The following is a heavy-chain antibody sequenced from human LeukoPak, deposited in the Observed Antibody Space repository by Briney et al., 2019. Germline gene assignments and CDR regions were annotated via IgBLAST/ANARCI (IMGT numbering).Heavy chain of an antibody. CDR1: GYTFTNYG. CDR3: ARDQLAVAGTCYFDY. J-gene: IGHJ4*02. V-gene: IGHV1-18*01. Sequence: ASVKVSCKASGYTFTNYGISWVRQAPGQGLEWMEWISAYNGNTNYAQKLQGRVTMTTDTSTSTAYMELRSLRSDDTAVYYCARDQLAVAGTCYFDYWGQGTLVTVSS. D-gene: IGHD6-19*01. CDR2: ISAYNGNT.